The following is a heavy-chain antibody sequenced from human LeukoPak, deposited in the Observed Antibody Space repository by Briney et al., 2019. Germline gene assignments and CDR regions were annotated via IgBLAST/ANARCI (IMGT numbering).Heavy chain of an antibody. J-gene: IGHJ6*03. V-gene: IGHV1-69*13. CDR2: IIPIFGTA. CDR3: ARVAAAGRWYYYYYMDV. Sequence: ASVKVSCKASGGTFSSYAISWVRQAPGQGLEWMGGIIPIFGTANYAQKFQGRVTITADESTSTAYMELSSLRSEDTAVYYCARVAAAGRWYYYYYMDVWGKGTTVTVSS. CDR1: GGTFSSYA. D-gene: IGHD6-13*01.